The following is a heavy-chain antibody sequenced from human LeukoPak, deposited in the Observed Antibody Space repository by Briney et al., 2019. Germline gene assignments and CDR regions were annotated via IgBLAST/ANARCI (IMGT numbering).Heavy chain of an antibody. D-gene: IGHD7-27*01. V-gene: IGHV3-7*01. J-gene: IGHJ6*02. CDR1: GFTFNSHW. CDR3: ARLNWGKNYYYGMDV. CDR2: IKQDGSED. Sequence: GGSLRLSCAASGFTFNSHWMNWVRQAPGKGLEWVANIKQDGSEDYYMDSVKGRFIISRENAKNSLYLQMNSLRAGDTAVYYCARLNWGKNYYYGMDVWGQGTTVTVSS.